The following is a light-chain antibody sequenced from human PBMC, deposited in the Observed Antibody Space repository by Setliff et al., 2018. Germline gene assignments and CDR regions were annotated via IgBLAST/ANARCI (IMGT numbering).Light chain of an antibody. CDR2: EVT. CDR1: NSDIGTYNL. V-gene: IGLV2-14*02. CDR3: SSYSTRTSLDV. Sequence: QSVLTQPASVSGSPGQSITISCTGANSDIGTYNLVSWYQQHPGRAPNLVIYEVTRRPSGVSDRFSASKSGNTASLTISGLQVEDEADYYCSSYSTRTSLDVFGTGTKVTVL. J-gene: IGLJ1*01.